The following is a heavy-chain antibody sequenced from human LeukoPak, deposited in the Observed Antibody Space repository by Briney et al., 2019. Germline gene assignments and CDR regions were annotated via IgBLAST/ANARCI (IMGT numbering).Heavy chain of an antibody. CDR3: AKDLATMIVVVTTGGTDY. CDR1: GFTFSSYW. D-gene: IGHD3-22*01. V-gene: IGHV3-23*01. CDR2: ISGSGGST. J-gene: IGHJ4*02. Sequence: GGSLRLSCAASGFTFSSYWMHWVRQAPGKGLEWVSAISGSGGSTYYADSVKGRFTISRDDSKNTLYLQMNSLRAEDTAVYYCAKDLATMIVVVTTGGTDYWGQGTLVTVSS.